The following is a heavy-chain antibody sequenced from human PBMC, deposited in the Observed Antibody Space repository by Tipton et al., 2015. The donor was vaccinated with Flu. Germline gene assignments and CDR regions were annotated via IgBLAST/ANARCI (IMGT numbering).Heavy chain of an antibody. V-gene: IGHV4-38-2*01. CDR3: TRHNTNGGIVVADFDS. CDR1: GYPISSGYI. CDR2: IWHNVRA. D-gene: IGHD3-16*02. Sequence: TLSLTCSVSGYPISSGYIWAWTRQPPGKGLEFIGSIWHNVRAYHNPSLKSRVTISIDTSKNQFSLKLSSVTAADTAVYYCTRHNTNGGIVVADFDSWGQGTLVTVSS. J-gene: IGHJ5*01.